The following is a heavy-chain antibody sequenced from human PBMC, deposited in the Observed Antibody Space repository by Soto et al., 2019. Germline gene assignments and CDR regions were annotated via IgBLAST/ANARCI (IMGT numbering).Heavy chain of an antibody. D-gene: IGHD1-1*01. CDR2: IIPIFRTP. CDR3: AGNKHRVQLGGNYYCALDV. Sequence: QVQLVQSGAEVKKPGSSVKVSCKAPGDTFSSFAISWVRQAPGQGLEWMGGIIPIFRTPDYAQKFQGRVPLTANDTTTPAYLELRSLRSEDTAVYYCAGNKHRVQLGGNYYCALDVWGQGTTVIVSS. V-gene: IGHV1-69*12. J-gene: IGHJ6*02. CDR1: GDTFSSFA.